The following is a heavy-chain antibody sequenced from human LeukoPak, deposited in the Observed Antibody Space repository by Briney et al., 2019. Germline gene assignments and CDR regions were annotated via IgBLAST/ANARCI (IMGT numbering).Heavy chain of an antibody. Sequence: SETLSLTCTVSGGSISNYCGSWIRQPAGKGLEWIGRIYTSGSTNYNPSLKSRVTMSVDTSKNRFSLKLSSVTAADTAVYYCARVGYAGTDFYYGMDVWGQGTTVTVSS. J-gene: IGHJ6*02. CDR3: ARVGYAGTDFYYGMDV. D-gene: IGHD6-13*01. CDR2: IYTSGST. CDR1: GGSISNYC. V-gene: IGHV4-4*07.